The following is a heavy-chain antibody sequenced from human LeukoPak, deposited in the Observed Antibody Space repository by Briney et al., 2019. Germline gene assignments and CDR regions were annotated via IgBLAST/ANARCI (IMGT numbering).Heavy chain of an antibody. Sequence: SETLSLTCAVYGGYYWSWIRQPPGKGLEWIGEINPSGITNYNPSLKSRVTISVDTSKNQFSLRLSSVTAADTAVYYCARAASSGWGARFYYWGQGTLVTVSS. CDR3: ARAASSGWGARFYY. CDR1: GGYY. D-gene: IGHD6-19*01. J-gene: IGHJ4*02. V-gene: IGHV4-34*01. CDR2: INPSGIT.